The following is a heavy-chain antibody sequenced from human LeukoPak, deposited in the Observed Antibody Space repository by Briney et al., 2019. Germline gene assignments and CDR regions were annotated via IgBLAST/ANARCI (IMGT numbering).Heavy chain of an antibody. V-gene: IGHV3-15*01. CDR3: ATYNRKDAFDF. CDR1: GFTFSNAW. Sequence: PGGSLRLSCAASGFTFSNAWMSWVRQAPGKGLEWVGRIKSKTDGGTTDYAAPVKGRFTISRDDSKNMLYLQMNSLKTEDTAVYHCATYNRKDAFDFWGRGTMVTVSS. CDR2: IKSKTDGGTT. J-gene: IGHJ3*01. D-gene: IGHD1-1*01.